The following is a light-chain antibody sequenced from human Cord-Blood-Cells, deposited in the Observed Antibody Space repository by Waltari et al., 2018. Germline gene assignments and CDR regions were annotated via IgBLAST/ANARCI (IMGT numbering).Light chain of an antibody. V-gene: IGLV2-23*01. CDR1: SSDVGSYNL. J-gene: IGLJ2*01. CDR3: CSYAGSSSVV. CDR2: EGS. Sequence: QSALTQPASVSGSPGQSITISCTGTSSDVGSYNLVSWYLQHPGKAPKLMIYEGSKRPSGVSIRFSGSKSGNTAALTISGLQAEDEADYYCCSYAGSSSVVFGGGTKLTVL.